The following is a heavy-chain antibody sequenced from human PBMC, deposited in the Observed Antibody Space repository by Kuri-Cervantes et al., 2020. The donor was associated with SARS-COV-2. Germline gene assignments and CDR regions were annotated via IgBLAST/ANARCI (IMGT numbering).Heavy chain of an antibody. CDR1: GGSISSSSYY. J-gene: IGHJ4*02. D-gene: IGHD3-10*01. CDR2: IYYSGST. V-gene: IGHV4-39*01. CDR3: ARQSFMVRGGYFDY. Sequence: GSLRLSCTVSGGSISSSSYYWGSIRQPPGKGLEWIGSIYYSGSTYYNPSLKSRVTISVDTSKNQFSLKLSSVTAADTAVYYCARQSFMVRGGYFDYWGQGTLVTVSS.